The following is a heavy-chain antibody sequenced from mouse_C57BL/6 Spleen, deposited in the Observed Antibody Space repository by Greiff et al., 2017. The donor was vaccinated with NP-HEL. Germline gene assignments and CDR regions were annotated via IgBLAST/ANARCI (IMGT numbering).Heavy chain of an antibody. J-gene: IGHJ2*01. CDR1: SYAFSSSW. Sequence: QVQLQQSGPELVKPGASVKISCKASSYAFSSSWMNWVKQRPGKGLEWIGRIYPGDGDTNYNGKFKGKATLTADKSSSTAYMQLSSLTSEDSAVYFCARGPEFYFDGWGQGTTLTVSS. V-gene: IGHV1-82*01. CDR3: ARGPEFYFDG. CDR2: IYPGDGDT.